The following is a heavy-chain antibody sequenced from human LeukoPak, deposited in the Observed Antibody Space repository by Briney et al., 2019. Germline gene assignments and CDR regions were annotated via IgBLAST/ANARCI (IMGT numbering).Heavy chain of an antibody. CDR3: ARDLSVVGATWSGGAKDY. V-gene: IGHV4-34*01. D-gene: IGHD1-26*01. J-gene: IGHJ4*02. CDR1: GGSLCGYF. Sequence: SETLSLTCAVYGGSLCGYFWSWIRQPPREGLGWNGEISPSGSTNYNQSLKTRVTISVDTSKTQFSLKLSSVTAADTAVYYCARDLSVVGATWSGGAKDYWGQGALVTVSS. CDR2: ISPSGST.